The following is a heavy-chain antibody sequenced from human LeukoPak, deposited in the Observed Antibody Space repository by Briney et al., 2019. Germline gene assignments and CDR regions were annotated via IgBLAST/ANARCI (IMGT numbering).Heavy chain of an antibody. Sequence: GGSLRLSCAASGFTFSSYAMSWVRQAPGKGLEWVSAISGSGGSTYYADSVKGRFTFSRDNSKNTLYLQMNSLRAEDTAVYYCAKDLPDYGDYIEGSWGQGTLVTVSS. CDR2: ISGSGGST. J-gene: IGHJ5*02. CDR1: GFTFSSYA. CDR3: AKDLPDYGDYIEGS. V-gene: IGHV3-23*01. D-gene: IGHD4-17*01.